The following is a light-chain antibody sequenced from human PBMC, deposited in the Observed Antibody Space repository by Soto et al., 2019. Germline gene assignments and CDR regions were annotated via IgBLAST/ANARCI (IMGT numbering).Light chain of an antibody. V-gene: IGLV2-23*02. Sequence: QSVLTQPASVSGSPGQSITISCTGTTSDVGSYNLVSWYQHHPGKAPRLMIFEVTRRPSGVSNRFSGSKSGNTASLTISGLLAEEEADYYCCSHAGSSTHVVFGGGTKLTVL. CDR1: TSDVGSYNL. CDR3: CSHAGSSTHVV. J-gene: IGLJ2*01. CDR2: EVT.